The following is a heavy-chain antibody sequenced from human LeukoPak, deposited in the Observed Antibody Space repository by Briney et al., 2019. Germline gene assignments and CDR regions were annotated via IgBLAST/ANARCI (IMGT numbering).Heavy chain of an antibody. V-gene: IGHV3-53*01. CDR3: ARDPLGYSTTWSLGY. CDR1: GFSLSSIY. CDR2: IYSNGNT. J-gene: IGHJ4*02. D-gene: IGHD6-13*01. Sequence: GGSLRLSCAASGFSLSSIYMSWVRQAPGKGLEWVSFIYSNGNTYYADSVKGRFTISRDSSKNTLFLQMNSLRAGDTAVYYCARDPLGYSTTWSLGYWGQGTLVTVSS.